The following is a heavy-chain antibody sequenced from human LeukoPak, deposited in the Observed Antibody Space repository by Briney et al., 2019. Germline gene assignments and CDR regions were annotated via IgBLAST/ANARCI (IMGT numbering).Heavy chain of an antibody. CDR1: GGSFSGYY. Sequence: PSETLSLTCAVYGGSFSGYYWSWIRQPPGKGLEWIGEINHSGSTNYNPSLKSRVTISVDTSKNQFSLKLSSVTAADTAVYYCARITGTTFLYYYYMDVWGKGTTVTVSS. D-gene: IGHD1-7*01. CDR2: INHSGST. J-gene: IGHJ6*03. V-gene: IGHV4-34*01. CDR3: ARITGTTFLYYYYMDV.